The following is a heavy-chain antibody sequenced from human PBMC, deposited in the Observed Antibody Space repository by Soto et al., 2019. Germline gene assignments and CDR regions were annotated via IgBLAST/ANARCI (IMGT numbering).Heavy chain of an antibody. V-gene: IGHV3-21*01. D-gene: IGHD1-7*01. Sequence: GGSLRLSCAASGFTFSSYSMNWVRQAPGKGLEWVSSISSSSSYIYYADSVKGRFTISRDNAKNSLYLQMNSLRAEDTAVYCCASTITVLTGTTSKGSSTYNWFDPWGQGTLVTVSS. CDR3: ASTITVLTGTTSKGSSTYNWFDP. CDR1: GFTFSSYS. CDR2: ISSSSSYI. J-gene: IGHJ5*02.